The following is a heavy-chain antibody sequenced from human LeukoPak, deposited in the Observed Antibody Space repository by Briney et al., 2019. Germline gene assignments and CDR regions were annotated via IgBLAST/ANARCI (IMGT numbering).Heavy chain of an antibody. Sequence: SETLSLTCTVSGGSISSSSYYWGWIRQPPGKGLEWIGEINHSGSTNYNPSLKSRVTISVDTSKNQFSLKLSSVTAADTAVYYCARDDSSGYGSFDYWGQGTLVTVSS. CDR2: INHSGST. CDR3: ARDDSSGYGSFDY. D-gene: IGHD3-22*01. V-gene: IGHV4-39*07. J-gene: IGHJ4*02. CDR1: GGSISSSSYY.